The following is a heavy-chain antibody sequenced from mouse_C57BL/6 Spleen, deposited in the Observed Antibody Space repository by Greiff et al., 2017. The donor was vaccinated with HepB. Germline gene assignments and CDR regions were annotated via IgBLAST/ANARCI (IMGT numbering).Heavy chain of an antibody. CDR2: ISYDGSN. J-gene: IGHJ3*01. CDR1: GYSITSGYY. V-gene: IGHV3-6*01. CDR3: ARDADWDGAY. D-gene: IGHD4-1*01. Sequence: EVQLVESGPGLVKPSQSLSLTCSVTGYSITSGYYWNWIRQFPGNKLEWMGYISYDGSNNYNPSLKNRISITRDTSKNQFFLKLNSVTTEDTATYYCARDADWDGAYWGQGTLVTVSA.